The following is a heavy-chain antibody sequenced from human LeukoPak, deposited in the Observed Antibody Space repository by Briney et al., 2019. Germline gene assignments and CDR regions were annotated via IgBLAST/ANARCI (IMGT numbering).Heavy chain of an antibody. Sequence: PGGSLRLSCAASGFTFSSYAMSWVRQAPGKGLEWVSAISGSGGSTYYADSVKGRFTISRDNAKNSLYLQMNSLRAEDTAVYYCARTLYSGSHRAFDIWGQGTMVTVSS. V-gene: IGHV3-23*01. CDR2: ISGSGGST. J-gene: IGHJ3*02. D-gene: IGHD1-26*01. CDR1: GFTFSSYA. CDR3: ARTLYSGSHRAFDI.